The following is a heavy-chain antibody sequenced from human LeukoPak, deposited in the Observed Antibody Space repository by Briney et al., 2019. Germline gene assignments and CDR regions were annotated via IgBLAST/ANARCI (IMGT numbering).Heavy chain of an antibody. Sequence: GSLRLSCAASGFTFSSYAMTWVRQPPGKGLEWIGSIYYSGSTYYNPSLKSRVTISVDTSKNQFSLKLSSVTAADTAVYYCATRVRGGYNWFDPWGQGTLVTVSS. CDR2: IYYSGST. CDR1: GFTFSSYA. CDR3: ATRVRGGYNWFDP. J-gene: IGHJ5*02. D-gene: IGHD3-10*01. V-gene: IGHV4-38-2*01.